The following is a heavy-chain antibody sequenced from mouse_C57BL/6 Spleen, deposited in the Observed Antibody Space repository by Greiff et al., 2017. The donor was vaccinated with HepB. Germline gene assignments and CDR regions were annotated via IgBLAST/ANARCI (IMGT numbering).Heavy chain of an antibody. CDR2: INPNNGGT. V-gene: IGHV1-22*01. CDR1: GYTFTDYN. CDR3: ARGGAYYFDY. J-gene: IGHJ2*01. Sequence: VQLQQSGPELVKPGASVKMSCKASGYTFTDYNMHWVKQSHGKSLEWIGYINPNNGGTSYNQKFKGKATLTLNKSSRTAYMVLRSLTSEDSAVYYCARGGAYYFDYWGQGTTLTVSS.